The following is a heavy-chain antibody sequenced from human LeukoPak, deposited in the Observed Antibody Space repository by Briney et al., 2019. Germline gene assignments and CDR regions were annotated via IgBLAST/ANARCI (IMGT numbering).Heavy chain of an antibody. V-gene: IGHV5-51*01. J-gene: IGHJ5*02. CDR1: GXSFTSYC. CDR3: ARRLGDGYNWAWFDP. CDR2: IYPGDSDT. Sequence: HGESLKISFKGSGXSFTSYCIGWVRQMPGKGLERMGIIYPGDSDTRYSPSFQGQVTISADKSISTAYLQWSSLKASDTAMYYCARRLGDGYNWAWFDPWGQGTLVTVSS. D-gene: IGHD5-24*01.